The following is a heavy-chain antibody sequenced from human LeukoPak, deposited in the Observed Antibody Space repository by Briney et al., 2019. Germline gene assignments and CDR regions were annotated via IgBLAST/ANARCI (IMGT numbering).Heavy chain of an antibody. V-gene: IGHV1-69*13. CDR3: ARLEITTVTTSDY. CDR2: IIPMFGTA. Sequence: SVKVSCKASGGTFSSYAISWVRQAPGQGLEWMGGIIPMFGTANYAQKFQGRVTITADESTSTAYMELSSLRSEDTAVYYCARLEITTVTTSDYWGQGTLVTVSS. D-gene: IGHD4-17*01. J-gene: IGHJ4*02. CDR1: GGTFSSYA.